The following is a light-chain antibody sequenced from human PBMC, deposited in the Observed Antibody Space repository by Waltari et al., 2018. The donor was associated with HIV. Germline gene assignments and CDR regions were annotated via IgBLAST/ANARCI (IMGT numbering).Light chain of an antibody. CDR2: GKN. V-gene: IGLV3-19*01. J-gene: IGLJ3*02. CDR1: SLRSYY. Sequence: SSELTQDPAVSVALGQTVRITCTGDSLRSYYASWYQQKPGQAPVLVIYGKNNRPSGIPDRFSGSSSGNTASLTITGAQAEDEADYYCNSRDSSGNHWVFGGGTKLTVL. CDR3: NSRDSSGNHWV.